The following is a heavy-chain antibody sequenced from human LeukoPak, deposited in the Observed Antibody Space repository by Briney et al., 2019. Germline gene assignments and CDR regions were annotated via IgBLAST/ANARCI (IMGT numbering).Heavy chain of an antibody. CDR3: ARGTRVLRYFDWLADYYYGMDV. CDR2: IFHSGST. Sequence: SGTLSLTCVVSGVSIRSANWWTWVRQSPGMRLEWIGEIFHSGSTNYNPSLKSRVTISVDKSNNQFSLKLSSVTAADTAVYYCARGTRVLRYFDWLADYYYGMDVWGQGTTVTVSS. J-gene: IGHJ6*02. D-gene: IGHD3-9*01. CDR1: GVSIRSANW. V-gene: IGHV4-4*02.